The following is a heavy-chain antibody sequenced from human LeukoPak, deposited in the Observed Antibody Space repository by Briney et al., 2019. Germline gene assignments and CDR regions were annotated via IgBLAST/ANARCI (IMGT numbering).Heavy chain of an antibody. CDR3: ARAATNSDFWSGFFDY. J-gene: IGHJ4*02. CDR1: GFTCSSYA. D-gene: IGHD3-3*01. CDR2: ISSNGGST. V-gene: IGHV3-64*01. Sequence: GGTLRLYGAASGFTCSSYAIHWVRQAPGKGLEYVSAISSNGGSTYYANSVKGRFTIYRYNSKNTLYLHMGSLRADDMAVYYCARAATNSDFWSGFFDYWGQGTQVTVSS.